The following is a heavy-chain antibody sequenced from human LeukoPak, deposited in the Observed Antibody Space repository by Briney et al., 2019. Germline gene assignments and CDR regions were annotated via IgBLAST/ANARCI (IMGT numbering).Heavy chain of an antibody. CDR2: IYSGGST. CDR1: GFTVSSDS. J-gene: IGHJ6*03. D-gene: IGHD5-12*01. CDR3: ARGVVATNYYYYYYMDV. V-gene: IGHV3-53*01. Sequence: GGSLRLSCTVSGFTVSSDSMSWVRQAPGKGLEWVSFIYSGGSTHYSDSVKGRFTISRDNSKNTLYLQMNSLRAEDTAVYYCARGVVATNYYYYYYMDVWGKGTTVTISS.